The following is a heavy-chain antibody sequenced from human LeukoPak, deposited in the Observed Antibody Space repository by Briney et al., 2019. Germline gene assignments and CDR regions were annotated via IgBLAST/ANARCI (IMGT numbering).Heavy chain of an antibody. D-gene: IGHD3-22*01. Sequence: ASVKVSCKASGYTFSDYYMHWVRQAPGQGLEWMGWINPNSGGTTYAQKFQGRVTMTRDTSISTAYMELSRLRFDDTAVYYCASGSSYDSSGRGFDYWGQGTLVTVSS. V-gene: IGHV1-2*02. CDR3: ASGSSYDSSGRGFDY. CDR1: GYTFSDYY. J-gene: IGHJ4*02. CDR2: INPNSGGT.